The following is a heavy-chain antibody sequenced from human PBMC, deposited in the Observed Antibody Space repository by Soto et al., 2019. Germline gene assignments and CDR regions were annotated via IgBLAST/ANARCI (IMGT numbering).Heavy chain of an antibody. Sequence: PSETLSLTCAVYGGSFSGYYWSWIRQPPGKGLEWIGEINHSGSTNYNPSLKSRVTISVDTSKNQFSLKLSSVTAADTAVYYCARGIVVSALFYYWGQGTLVTVSS. CDR1: GGSFSGYY. CDR2: INHSGST. V-gene: IGHV4-34*01. D-gene: IGHD2-15*01. J-gene: IGHJ4*02. CDR3: ARGIVVSALFYY.